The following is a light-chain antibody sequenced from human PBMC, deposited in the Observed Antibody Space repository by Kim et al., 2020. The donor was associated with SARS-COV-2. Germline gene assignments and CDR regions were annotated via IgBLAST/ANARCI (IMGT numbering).Light chain of an antibody. J-gene: IGLJ3*02. V-gene: IGLV1-47*01. CDR2: RNN. CDR1: SSNIGSNY. CDR3: AAWDDSLSGRV. Sequence: QSVLTQPPSASGTPGQRVTISCSGSSSNIGSNYVYWYQQLPGTAPKLLIYRNNQQPSGVPDRFSGSKSGTSASLAISWLRSEDEADYYCAAWDDSLSGRVFGGGTKLTV.